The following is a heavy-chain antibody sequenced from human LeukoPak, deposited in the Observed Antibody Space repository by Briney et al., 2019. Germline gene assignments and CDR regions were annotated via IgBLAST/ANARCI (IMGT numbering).Heavy chain of an antibody. CDR1: GLTISSYS. CDR3: VRGVPKTSYYYYYMDV. CDR2: ISSSSSTI. D-gene: IGHD4-11*01. J-gene: IGHJ6*03. V-gene: IGHV3-48*01. Sequence: GGSLRLSCAASGLTISSYSMNWVRQAPGKGLQWVSYISSSSSTIYYADSVKGRFTISRDNAKNSLYLQMNSLRAEDTAVYYCVRGVPKTSYYYYYMDVWGKGTTVTVSS.